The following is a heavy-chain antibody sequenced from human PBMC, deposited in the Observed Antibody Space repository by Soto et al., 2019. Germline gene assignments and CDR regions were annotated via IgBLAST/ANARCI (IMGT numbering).Heavy chain of an antibody. Sequence: EVQLVESGGGLVQPGGSLRLSCAASGFTFSSYSMNWVRQAPGKGLEWVSYISSSSSTIYYADSVKGRFTISRDIAKNSLYLQMNSLRAEDTAVYYCARDHCSSTSCYYDYWGQGTLVTVSS. V-gene: IGHV3-48*01. D-gene: IGHD2-2*01. CDR1: GFTFSSYS. J-gene: IGHJ4*02. CDR3: ARDHCSSTSCYYDY. CDR2: ISSSSSTI.